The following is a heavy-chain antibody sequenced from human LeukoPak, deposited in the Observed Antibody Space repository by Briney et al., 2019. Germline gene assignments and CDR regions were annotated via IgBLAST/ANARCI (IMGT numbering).Heavy chain of an antibody. V-gene: IGHV3-7*01. CDR2: IKQDGSTK. CDR3: TRDTIGSLDY. J-gene: IGHJ4*02. CDR1: GFTFANSW. D-gene: IGHD1-26*01. Sequence: GGSLRLSCAASGFTFANSWMAGVRQAPGKGLEWVANIKQDGSTKHYADSLKGRFTISRDNPKNSLFLQMNNLRADDTAIYYCTRDTIGSLDYWGQGILVTVAS.